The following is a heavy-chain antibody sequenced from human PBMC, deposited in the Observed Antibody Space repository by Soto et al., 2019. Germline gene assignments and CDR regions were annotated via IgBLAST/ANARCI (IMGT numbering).Heavy chain of an antibody. CDR3: ARDLGSEGGFDY. J-gene: IGHJ4*02. D-gene: IGHD3-16*01. V-gene: IGHV4-59*01. Sequence: RQPPGKGLEWIAYIYYSWDSNYNPSLKSRVTISVDTSKNQFSLKLNSVTAADTAVYYCARDLGSEGGFDYWGQGTLVTVSS. CDR2: IYYSWDS.